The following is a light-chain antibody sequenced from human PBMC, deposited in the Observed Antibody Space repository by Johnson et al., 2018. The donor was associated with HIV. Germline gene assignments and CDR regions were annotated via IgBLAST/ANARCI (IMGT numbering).Light chain of an antibody. CDR3: GTWDSSLSAYV. CDR1: SSDMGNYA. V-gene: IGLV1-51*02. J-gene: IGLJ1*01. CDR2: ENN. Sequence: QYVLTQPPSVSVAPGQKVTISCSGSSSDMGNYAVSWYQQLPGTAPKLLIYENNKRPSGIPDRFSGSKSGTSATLGITGLQTGDEADYYCGTWDSSLSAYVFGTGTKVTVL.